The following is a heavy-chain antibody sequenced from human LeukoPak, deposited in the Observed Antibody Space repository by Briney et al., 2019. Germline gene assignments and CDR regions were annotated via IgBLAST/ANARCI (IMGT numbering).Heavy chain of an antibody. D-gene: IGHD2-2*02. J-gene: IGHJ5*02. CDR2: ISYDGSTK. V-gene: IGHV3-30*18. CDR1: GFTFNTYG. CDR3: AKDQIVVVPAAIRTNWFDP. Sequence: GGSLRLSCAASGFTFNTYGMHWVRQAPGKGLEWVAAISYDGSTKYYADSVKGRFTISGDNSKNTLYLEMNSLRPEDSAVYYCAKDQIVVVPAAIRTNWFDPWGQGTLVTVSS.